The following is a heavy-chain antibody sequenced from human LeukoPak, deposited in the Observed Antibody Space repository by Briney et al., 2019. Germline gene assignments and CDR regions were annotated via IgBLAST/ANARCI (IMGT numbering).Heavy chain of an antibody. D-gene: IGHD3-10*01. CDR3: ARDRRFGDPPSPTDAFDI. Sequence: GGSLRLSCAASGFTFSSYEMNWVRQAPGKGLEWVSYISSSGSTIYYADSVKGRFTISRDNAKNSVYLQMNSLRAEDTAVYYCARDRRFGDPPSPTDAFDIWGQGTMVTVSS. J-gene: IGHJ3*02. CDR2: ISSSGSTI. CDR1: GFTFSSYE. V-gene: IGHV3-48*03.